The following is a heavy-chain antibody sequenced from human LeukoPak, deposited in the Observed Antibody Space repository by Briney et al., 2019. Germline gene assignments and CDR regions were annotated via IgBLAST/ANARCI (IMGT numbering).Heavy chain of an antibody. D-gene: IGHD3-10*01. CDR3: ARLSAYYYGSYFYYYMDV. J-gene: IGHJ6*03. CDR2: IKQDGSEK. Sequence: PGGSLRLSCAASGFTFRSYWMSWVRQAPGKGLEWVANIKQDGSEKYYVDSVKGRFTISRDNAKNSLYLQMNSLRAEDTAVYYCARLSAYYYGSYFYYYMDVWGKGTTVTVSS. CDR1: GFTFRSYW. V-gene: IGHV3-7*01.